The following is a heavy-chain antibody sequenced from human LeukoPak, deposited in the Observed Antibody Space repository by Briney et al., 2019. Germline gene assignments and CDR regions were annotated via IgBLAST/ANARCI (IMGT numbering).Heavy chain of an antibody. CDR1: GFIFSSHD. Sequence: GGSLRLSCAASGFIFSSHDMHWVRQVTGKGLEWVSGIGNPGDTYYPGSVKGRSTISRENAKNSLYLQMNSLRAGDTAVYYCARVSPDYGGYFDYWGQGTLVTVSS. J-gene: IGHJ4*02. D-gene: IGHD4-23*01. CDR2: IGNPGDT. CDR3: ARVSPDYGGYFDY. V-gene: IGHV3-13*01.